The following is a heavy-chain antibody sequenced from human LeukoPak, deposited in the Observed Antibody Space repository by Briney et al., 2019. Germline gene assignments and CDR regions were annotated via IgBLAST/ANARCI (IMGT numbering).Heavy chain of an antibody. CDR2: IGQDGTEK. D-gene: IGHD6-19*01. Sequence: GGSLRLSCAASGFAFNTYWMSWVRQAPGKGLEWVANIGQDGTEKHHVDSVRGRFTISRDNAKNSVFLQMNSLRAEDTAVYYCARDDIAVAGNDAFDIWGQGTMVTVSS. CDR3: ARDDIAVAGNDAFDI. J-gene: IGHJ3*02. V-gene: IGHV3-7*03. CDR1: GFAFNTYW.